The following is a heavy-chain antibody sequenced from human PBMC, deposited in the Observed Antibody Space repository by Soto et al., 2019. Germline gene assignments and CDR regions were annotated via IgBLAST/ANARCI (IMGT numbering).Heavy chain of an antibody. CDR2: ISAYNGNT. CDR1: GYTFTSYG. J-gene: IGHJ4*02. D-gene: IGHD1-20*01. CDR3: ARDQYNWNEFTY. Sequence: ASVKVSXKASGYTFTSYGISWVRQAPGQGLEWMGWISAYNGNTNYAQKLQGRVTMTTDTSTSTAYMELRSLRSDDTAVYYCARDQYNWNEFTYWGQGTLVTVSS. V-gene: IGHV1-18*01.